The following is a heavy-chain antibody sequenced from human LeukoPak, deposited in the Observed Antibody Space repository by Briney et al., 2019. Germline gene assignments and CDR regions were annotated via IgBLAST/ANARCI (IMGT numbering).Heavy chain of an antibody. CDR3: ARDIVPAAIDYYGMDV. V-gene: IGHV1-2*02. J-gene: IGHJ6*02. D-gene: IGHD2-2*02. CDR2: INPNSGGT. Sequence: ASVKVSCKASGYTLTGYYMHWVRQAPGQGLEWMGWINPNSGGTNYAQKFQGRVTMTRDTSISTAYMELSRLRSDDTAVYYCARDIVPAAIDYYGMDVWGQGTTVTVSS. CDR1: GYTLTGYY.